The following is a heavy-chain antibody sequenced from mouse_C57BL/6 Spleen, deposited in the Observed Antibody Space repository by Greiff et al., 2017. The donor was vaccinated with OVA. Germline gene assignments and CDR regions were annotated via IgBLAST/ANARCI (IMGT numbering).Heavy chain of an antibody. Sequence: QVQLQQPGAELVMPGASVKLSCKASGYTFTSYWMHWVKQRPGQGLEWIGEIDPSDSYTNYNQKFKGKSTLTVDKSSSTAYMQLSSLTSEDSAVYYCARWGYGSIDWYFDVWGTGTTVTVSS. CDR1: GYTFTSYW. V-gene: IGHV1-69*01. D-gene: IGHD1-1*01. CDR3: ARWGYGSIDWYFDV. CDR2: IDPSDSYT. J-gene: IGHJ1*03.